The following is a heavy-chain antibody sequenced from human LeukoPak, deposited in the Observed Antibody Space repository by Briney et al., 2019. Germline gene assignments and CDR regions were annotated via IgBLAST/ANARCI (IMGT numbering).Heavy chain of an antibody. CDR2: INGNSGST. J-gene: IGHJ4*02. CDR1: GYTFADYG. D-gene: IGHD6-19*01. CDR3: ARDRGGWNFDN. V-gene: IGHV3-20*04. Sequence: GGSLRLSCAASGYTFADYGMSWVRQAPGKGLEWVSGINGNSGSTNSAQSVKGRFTISRDTAKNSLYVQMNSLRAEDTAFYYCARDRGGWNFDNWGQGTLVTVSS.